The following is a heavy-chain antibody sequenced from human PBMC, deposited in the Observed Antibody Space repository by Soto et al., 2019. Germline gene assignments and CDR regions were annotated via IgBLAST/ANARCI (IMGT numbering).Heavy chain of an antibody. CDR3: ARDRGITSGLD. D-gene: IGHD2-2*01. CDR2: ISYDGSNK. J-gene: IGHJ4*02. V-gene: IGHV3-30*14. Sequence: QVQLVESGGGVVQPGRSLRLSCAASGFTFSSYAMHWVRQAPGKGLEWVAVISYDGSNKYYADSVKGRFTISRDNSKNTLYLQMNSLRAEDTAVYYCARDRGITSGLDWVQGTLVTVSS. CDR1: GFTFSSYA.